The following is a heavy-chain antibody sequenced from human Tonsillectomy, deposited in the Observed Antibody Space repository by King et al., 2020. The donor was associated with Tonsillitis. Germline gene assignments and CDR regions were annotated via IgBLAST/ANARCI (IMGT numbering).Heavy chain of an antibody. J-gene: IGHJ5*02. CDR3: ARGGDLSTGGSLFDP. D-gene: IGHD3-9*01. Sequence: QLQESGPGLVKPSQTLSLTCTVSGASISSGSYYWSWSRHPAGKGLEWIGRIYPSGGTNYNPSLESRVTMSTDTSRNQFSLKLSSVTAADTAVYYCARGGDLSTGGSLFDPWGQGTLVTVSS. V-gene: IGHV4-61*02. CDR2: IYPSGGT. CDR1: GASISSGSYY.